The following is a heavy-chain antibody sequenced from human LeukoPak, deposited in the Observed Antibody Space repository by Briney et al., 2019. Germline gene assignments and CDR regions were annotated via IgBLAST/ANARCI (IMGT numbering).Heavy chain of an antibody. CDR1: GGSISSSTFH. V-gene: IGHV4-39*01. CDR2: IYYSGST. J-gene: IGHJ4*02. CDR3: ARRMVRGTIDY. D-gene: IGHD3-10*01. Sequence: SETLSLTCTVSGGSISSSTFHWGWIRQPPGKGLEWIGSIYYSGSTYYNPSLKSRVTISVDTSKNQFSLKLSSVTAADTAVYYCARRMVRGTIDYWGQGTLVTVSS.